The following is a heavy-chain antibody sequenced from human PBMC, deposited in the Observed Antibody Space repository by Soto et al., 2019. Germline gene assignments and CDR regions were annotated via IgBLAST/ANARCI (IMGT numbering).Heavy chain of an antibody. CDR2: ISTNSRYI. Sequence: GGSLRLSCAASGFIFSSYRMNWVRQAPGKGLEWISSISTNSRYIYYADSVEGRFTVSRDNSNNSLYLQMDNLRAEDTAVYYCASKKVIGYYYGLDVWGQGTKVPVSS. CDR3: ASKKVIGYYYGLDV. V-gene: IGHV3-21*01. CDR1: GFIFSSYR. J-gene: IGHJ6*02. D-gene: IGHD2-15*01.